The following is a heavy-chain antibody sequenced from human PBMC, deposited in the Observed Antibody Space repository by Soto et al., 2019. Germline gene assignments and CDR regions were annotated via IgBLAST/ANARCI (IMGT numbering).Heavy chain of an antibody. Sequence: GGSLRLSCAASGFTFSSYWMSWVRQAPGKELEWVANIKQDGSEKYYVDSVKGRFTISRDNAKNSLYLQMNSLRAEDTAVYYCAREGHRFAFDIWGQGTMVTVSS. CDR2: IKQDGSEK. D-gene: IGHD3-10*01. CDR3: AREGHRFAFDI. V-gene: IGHV3-7*01. CDR1: GFTFSSYW. J-gene: IGHJ3*02.